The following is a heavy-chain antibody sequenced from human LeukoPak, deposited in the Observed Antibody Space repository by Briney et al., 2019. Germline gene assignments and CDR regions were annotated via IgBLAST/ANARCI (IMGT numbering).Heavy chain of an antibody. CDR3: ARVVPAAIDYNWFDP. CDR2: IYYSGST. Sequence: SETLSLTCTVSGGSISSHYWSWIRQPPGKGLEWIGYIYYSGSTNYNPSLKSRVTISVDTSKNQFSLKLSSVTAADTAVYYCARVVPAAIDYNWFDPWGQGTLVTVSS. J-gene: IGHJ5*02. D-gene: IGHD2-2*01. V-gene: IGHV4-59*11. CDR1: GGSISSHY.